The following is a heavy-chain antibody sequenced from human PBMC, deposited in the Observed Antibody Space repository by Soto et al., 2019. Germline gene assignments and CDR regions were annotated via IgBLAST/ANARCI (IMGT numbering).Heavy chain of an antibody. CDR2: IIPIFGTA. J-gene: IGHJ6*02. V-gene: IGHV1-69*13. CDR3: ARDRGVVVPAAIKGYYYYYGMDV. D-gene: IGHD2-2*01. CDR1: GGTFSSYA. Sequence: SVKVSCKASGGTFSSYAISWVRQAPGQGLEWMGGIIPIFGTANYAQKFQGRVTITADESTSTAYMELSSLRSEDTAVYYCARDRGVVVPAAIKGYYYYYGMDVWGQGTTVTVSS.